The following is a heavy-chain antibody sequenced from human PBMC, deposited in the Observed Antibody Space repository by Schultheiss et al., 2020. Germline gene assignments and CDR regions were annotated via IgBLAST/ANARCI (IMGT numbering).Heavy chain of an antibody. V-gene: IGHV3-23*01. CDR3: AKDSAGYSSSWYNY. CDR1: GFTFSSSA. CDR2: ISGSGGST. D-gene: IGHD6-13*01. Sequence: GGSLRLSCAASGFTFSSSAMSWVRQAPGKGLEWVSAISGSGGSTYYADSVKGRFTISRENAKNSLYLQMNSLRAEDTAVYYCAKDSAGYSSSWYNYWGQGTLVTVSS. J-gene: IGHJ4*02.